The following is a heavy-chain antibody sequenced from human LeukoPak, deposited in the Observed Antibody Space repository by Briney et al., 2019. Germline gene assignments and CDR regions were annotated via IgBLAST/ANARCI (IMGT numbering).Heavy chain of an antibody. J-gene: IGHJ1*01. V-gene: IGHV3-23*01. Sequence: SGGSLRLSCAASGFTFSSYAMTWVRQAPGKGLEWVAAISGSGGSTNYADSVKGRFTIPRDNSKNTLYLQMNSLRAEDTAVYYCAKDPTVAGTAEYFHHWGQGTLVTVSS. D-gene: IGHD6-19*01. CDR1: GFTFSSYA. CDR2: ISGSGGST. CDR3: AKDPTVAGTAEYFHH.